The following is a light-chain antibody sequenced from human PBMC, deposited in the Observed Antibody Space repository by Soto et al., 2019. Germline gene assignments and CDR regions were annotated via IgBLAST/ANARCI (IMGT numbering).Light chain of an antibody. CDR2: GAS. Sequence: EIVLTQSPATLSLSPGERATLSCRASQSLSGTLAWFQQKPGQPPRLLIYGASNRATGIPARFTASGSGTDFTLTISSLEPEDFAVYYCQQRTLWPRTSGQGTKVEIK. J-gene: IGKJ1*01. V-gene: IGKV3-11*01. CDR3: QQRTLWPRT. CDR1: QSLSGT.